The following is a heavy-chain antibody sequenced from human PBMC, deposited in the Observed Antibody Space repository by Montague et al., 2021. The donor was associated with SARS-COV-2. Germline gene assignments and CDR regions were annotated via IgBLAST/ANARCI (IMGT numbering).Heavy chain of an antibody. CDR2: INHSGST. J-gene: IGHJ5*02. D-gene: IGHD3-10*01. V-gene: IGHV4-34*01. Sequence: SETLSLTCAVYGGSFSGYYWSWIRQPPGKGPEWIGEINHSGSTNYNPSLKSRVTISVDTSKNQFSLKLSSVTAADTAVYYCARDLRRGFDPWGQGTLVTVSS. CDR1: GGSFSGYY. CDR3: ARDLRRGFDP.